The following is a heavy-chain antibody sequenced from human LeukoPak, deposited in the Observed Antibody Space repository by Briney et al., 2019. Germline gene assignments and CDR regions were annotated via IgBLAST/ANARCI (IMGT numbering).Heavy chain of an antibody. CDR2: ISSSSDTI. CDR1: GFAFSSYS. CDR3: AREGASSSFGY. V-gene: IGHV3-48*01. J-gene: IGHJ4*02. D-gene: IGHD6-13*01. Sequence: PGGSLRLSCAASGFAFSSYSMNWVRQAPGKGLEWVSYISSSSDTIYYADSVKGRFTISRDNSKNTLYLQMNSLRAEDTAVYYCAREGASSSFGYWGQGTLVTVSS.